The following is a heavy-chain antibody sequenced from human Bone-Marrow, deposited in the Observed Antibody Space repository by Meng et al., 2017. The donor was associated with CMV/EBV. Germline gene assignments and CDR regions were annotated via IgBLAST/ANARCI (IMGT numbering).Heavy chain of an antibody. CDR2: IYFTGTT. CDR1: GGSVISYY. V-gene: IGHV4-59*02. D-gene: IGHD3-10*01. CDR3: ARAGYYYGSGTYVPPDAFDI. J-gene: IGHJ3*02. Sequence: SETLSLTRAVSGGSVISYYWSWIRQTPGEGLEWIGYIYFTGTTDFNPSLKSRVTMSVDTTKYQISLKLSSVTTADMAIYYCARAGYYYGSGTYVPPDAFDIWGQGTLVTVSS.